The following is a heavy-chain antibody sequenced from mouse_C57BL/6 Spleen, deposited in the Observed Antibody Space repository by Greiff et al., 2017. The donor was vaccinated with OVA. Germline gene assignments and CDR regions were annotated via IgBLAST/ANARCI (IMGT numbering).Heavy chain of an antibody. V-gene: IGHV5-16*01. Sequence: DVQLVESEGGLVQPGSSMKLSCTASGFTFSDYYMAWVRQVPEKGLEWVGNINSDGSSTNYLDSFKSRFIISRDNAKNILYLQMSSLKSEDTATDYGAREAVYYEYDETWFAYWGQGTLVTVSA. CDR1: GFTFSDYY. J-gene: IGHJ3*01. CDR3: AREAVYYEYDETWFAY. CDR2: INSDGSST. D-gene: IGHD2-4*01.